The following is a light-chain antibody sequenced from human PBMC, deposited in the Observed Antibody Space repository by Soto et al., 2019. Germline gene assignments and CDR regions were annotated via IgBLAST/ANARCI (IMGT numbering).Light chain of an antibody. CDR3: HQRQYWPPIT. CDR1: QGIGDT. CDR2: DAS. V-gene: IGKV3-11*01. J-gene: IGKJ5*01. Sequence: EVVMRQSPATLSVSPGEGATLSCRASQGIGDTLAWYQHKPGQTPRLLIYDASNRATGIPARFSGSGSGTDFTLTISSLEPEDFAVYYCHQRQYWPPITFGQGTRLEIK.